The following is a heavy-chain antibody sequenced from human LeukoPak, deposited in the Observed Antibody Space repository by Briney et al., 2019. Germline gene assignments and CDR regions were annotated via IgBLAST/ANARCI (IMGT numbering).Heavy chain of an antibody. J-gene: IGHJ4*02. Sequence: GESLKISCKASGYSFSNYWISWVRQMPGKGLEWMGRIDPRDSYTKYSPSFEGHVTISVDKSISSAFLQWNSLKASDSAMYYCATGASKVTTDFANYFGQGTQVAVSS. CDR1: GYSFSNYW. V-gene: IGHV5-10-1*01. D-gene: IGHD4-17*01. CDR3: ATGASKVTTDFANY. CDR2: IDPRDSYT.